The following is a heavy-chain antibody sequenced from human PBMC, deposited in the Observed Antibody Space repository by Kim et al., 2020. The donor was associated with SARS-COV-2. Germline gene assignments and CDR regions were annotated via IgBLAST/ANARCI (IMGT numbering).Heavy chain of an antibody. D-gene: IGHD2-21*01. V-gene: IGHV3-23*01. CDR3: ARAPSWNCDKQGSATFDS. J-gene: IGHJ4*02. CDR2: VSGNGGDT. Sequence: GGSLRLSCIDSGFTFSSYSMTWVRQAPGKGLEWVSAVSGNGGDTYYADSMKGRFTISRDNSKNTLYLQMNSLRVEDTAVYFCARAPSWNCDKQGSATFDSWGQGTLVTVSP. CDR1: GFTFSSYS.